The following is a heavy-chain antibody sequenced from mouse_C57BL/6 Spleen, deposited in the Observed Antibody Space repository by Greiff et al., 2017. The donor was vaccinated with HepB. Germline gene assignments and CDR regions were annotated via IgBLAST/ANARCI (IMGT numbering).Heavy chain of an antibody. Sequence: EVMLVESGGGLVKPGGSLKLSCAASGFTFSSYAMSWVRQTPEKRLEWVATISDGGSYTYYPDNVKGRFTISRDNAKNNLYLQMSHLKSEDTAMYYCASFYDGYSDYAMDYWGQGTSVTVSS. J-gene: IGHJ4*01. CDR1: GFTFSSYA. CDR2: ISDGGSYT. V-gene: IGHV5-4*03. CDR3: ASFYDGYSDYAMDY. D-gene: IGHD2-3*01.